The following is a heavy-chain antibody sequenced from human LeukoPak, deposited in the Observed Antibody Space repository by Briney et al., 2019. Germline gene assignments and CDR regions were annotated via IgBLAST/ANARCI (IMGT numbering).Heavy chain of an antibody. CDR1: GGSFSGYF. V-gene: IGHV4-34*01. Sequence: SETLPLTCAVYGGSFSGYFWTWIRQPPGKGLEWIGEINHGGSTNYNPYLKSRVTISVDTSKNHFSLKLSSLTAADTAVYYCARGPPLTYDGSGYYFFDYWGQGTLVTVSS. D-gene: IGHD3-22*01. CDR2: INHGGST. CDR3: ARGPPLTYDGSGYYFFDY. J-gene: IGHJ4*02.